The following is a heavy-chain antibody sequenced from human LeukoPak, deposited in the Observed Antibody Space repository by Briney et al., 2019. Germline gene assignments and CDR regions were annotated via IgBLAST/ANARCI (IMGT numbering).Heavy chain of an antibody. CDR3: ARDRDCSSISCPFGY. CDR1: GFNFRNYA. D-gene: IGHD2-2*01. CDR2: VSSDGSNK. V-gene: IGHV3-30-3*01. Sequence: GRSLRLSCAASGFNFRNYAMHWVRQAPGKGLDWVAVVSSDGSNKYYADSVKGRFTISRDNSKNTLYLQVNSLRPEDTAVYFCARDRDCSSISCPFGYWGQGTLVTVSS. J-gene: IGHJ4*02.